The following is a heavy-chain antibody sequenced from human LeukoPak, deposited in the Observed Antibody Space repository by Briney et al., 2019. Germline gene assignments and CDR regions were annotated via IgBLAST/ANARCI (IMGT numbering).Heavy chain of an antibody. CDR1: GGSFSGYY. J-gene: IGHJ6*02. V-gene: IGHV4-34*01. Sequence: PSETLSLTCAVYGGSFSGYYWSWIRQPPGKGLEWIGEINHSRSTSYNPSLKSRVTISVDTSKNQFSLKLSSVTAADTAVYYCARDRDTRTLDVWGQGTTVTVSS. D-gene: IGHD5-18*01. CDR3: ARDRDTRTLDV. CDR2: INHSRST.